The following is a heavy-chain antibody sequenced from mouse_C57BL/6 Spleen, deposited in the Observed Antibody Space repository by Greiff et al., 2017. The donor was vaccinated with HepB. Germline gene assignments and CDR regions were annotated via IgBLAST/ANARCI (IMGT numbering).Heavy chain of an antibody. D-gene: IGHD2-4*01. CDR1: GYTFTSYW. CDR3: ARGDYDGTGFAY. J-gene: IGHJ3*01. CDR2: IDPSDSET. V-gene: IGHV1-52*01. Sequence: QVQLQQPGAELVRPGSSVKLSCKASGYTFTSYWMHWVKQRPIQGLEWIGNIDPSDSETHYNQKFKDKATLTVDKSSSTAYMQLSSLTSEDSAVYYWARGDYDGTGFAYWGQGTLVTVSA.